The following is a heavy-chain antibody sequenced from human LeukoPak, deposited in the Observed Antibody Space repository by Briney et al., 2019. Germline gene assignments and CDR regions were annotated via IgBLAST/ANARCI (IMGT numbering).Heavy chain of an antibody. CDR2: ISYDGGHK. J-gene: IGHJ6*02. CDR3: AKDMDVHFSSTSCYVPGMDV. CDR1: GFTFSSYG. Sequence: PGRSLRLSCAASGFTFSSYGMHWVRQAPGKGLEWVTLISYDGGHKNYADSVKGRFTIFRDNSKNTLYLQMNSLRAEDTAVYYCAKDMDVHFSSTSCYVPGMDVWGQGTTVTVSS. V-gene: IGHV3-30*18. D-gene: IGHD2-2*01.